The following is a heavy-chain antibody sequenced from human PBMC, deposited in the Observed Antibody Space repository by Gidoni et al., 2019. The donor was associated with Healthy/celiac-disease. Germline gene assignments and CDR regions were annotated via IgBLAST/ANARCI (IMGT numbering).Heavy chain of an antibody. CDR3: ARGRPVQTPWGELPYYYYYGMDV. J-gene: IGHJ6*02. D-gene: IGHD3-16*01. CDR2: MNPNSGNT. V-gene: IGHV1-8*01. CDR1: GYTFTSYD. Sequence: QVQLVQSGAEVKKPGASVKVSCKASGYTFTSYDINWVRQATGQGLEWMGWMNPNSGNTGYAQKFQGRVTMTRNTSISTAYMELSSLRSEDTAVYYCARGRPVQTPWGELPYYYYYGMDVWGQGTTVTVSS.